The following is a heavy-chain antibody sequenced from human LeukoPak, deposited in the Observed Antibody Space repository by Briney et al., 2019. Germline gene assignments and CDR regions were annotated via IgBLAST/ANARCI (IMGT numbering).Heavy chain of an antibody. CDR2: ISAYNGNT. D-gene: IGHD2-2*01. Sequence: ASVKVSCKASGYTFTSYGISWVRQAPGQGLEWMGWISAYNGNTNYAQKLQGRVTMTTDTSTSTAYMELRSLRSDDTAVYYCARERGYCSSTSCYGYYYYMDVWGKGTTVTVSS. V-gene: IGHV1-18*01. CDR1: GYTFTSYG. J-gene: IGHJ6*03. CDR3: ARERGYCSSTSCYGYYYYMDV.